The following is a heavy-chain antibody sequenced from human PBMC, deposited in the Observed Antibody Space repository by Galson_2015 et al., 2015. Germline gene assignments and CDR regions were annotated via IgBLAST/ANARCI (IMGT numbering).Heavy chain of an antibody. CDR2: INHSGST. Sequence: SETLSLTCAVYGGSFSGYYWSWIRQPPGKGLEWIGEINHSGSTNYNPSLKSRVTISVDTSKNQFSLKLSSVTAADTAVYYCARGRGYWDYWGQGTLVTVSS. V-gene: IGHV4-34*01. CDR3: ARGRGYWDY. D-gene: IGHD2-15*01. J-gene: IGHJ4*02. CDR1: GGSFSGYY.